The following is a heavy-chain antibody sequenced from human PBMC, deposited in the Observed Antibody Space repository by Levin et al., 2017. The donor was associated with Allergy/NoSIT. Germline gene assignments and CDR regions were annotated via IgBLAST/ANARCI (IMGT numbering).Heavy chain of an antibody. J-gene: IGHJ5*02. CDR2: IKSDGSST. CDR3: ARPALWFGDNWFDP. CDR1: GFIFSSYW. V-gene: IGHV3-74*01. D-gene: IGHD3-10*01. Sequence: GESLKISCTASGFIFSSYWMHWVRQAPGKGPVWVSRIKSDGSSTSYADSVKGRFTISRDNAKNTLYLQMNSLRVEDTAVYYCARPALWFGDNWFDPWGQGTLVTVSS.